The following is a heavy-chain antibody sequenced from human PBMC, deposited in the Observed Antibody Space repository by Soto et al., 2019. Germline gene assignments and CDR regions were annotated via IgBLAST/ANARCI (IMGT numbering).Heavy chain of an antibody. D-gene: IGHD2-15*01. CDR2: IDGSGGDT. V-gene: IGHV3-23*01. Sequence: EVRLLESGGGLVQPGGSLRLSCAASGFTFSSYAMGWVRQAPGKGLEWVSGIDGSGGDTSFADYVKGRFTISRDNSENTLYMHMNSLRAEDTARYYCAKEIVAAAYVETSPFDFWGQGTLVTVSS. CDR3: AKEIVAAAYVETSPFDF. J-gene: IGHJ4*02. CDR1: GFTFSSYA.